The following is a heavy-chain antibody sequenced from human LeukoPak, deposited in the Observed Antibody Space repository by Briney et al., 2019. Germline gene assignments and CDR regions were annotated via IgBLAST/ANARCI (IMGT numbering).Heavy chain of an antibody. CDR1: GFSFSTYW. CDR3: ARAGNWNDGGYFDY. J-gene: IGHJ4*02. D-gene: IGHD1-20*01. Sequence: GGSLRLSCAASGFSFSTYWMRWVRQAPGEGLEWVANIKQDGSEKYYVDSVKGRFTISRDNAKNSLYLQMNSLRAEDTAVYYCARAGNWNDGGYFDYWGQGTLVTVSS. V-gene: IGHV3-7*01. CDR2: IKQDGSEK.